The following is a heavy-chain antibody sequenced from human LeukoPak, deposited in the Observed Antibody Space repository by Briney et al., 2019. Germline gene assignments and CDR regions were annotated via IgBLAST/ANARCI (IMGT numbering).Heavy chain of an antibody. CDR2: IYYSGST. CDR3: ARVVGCSGGSCYSFDY. V-gene: IGHV4-31*03. D-gene: IGHD2-15*01. Sequence: PSETLSLTCTVSGGSISTSSYYWGWIRQPPGKGLEWLRYIYYSGSTYYNPSLKSRVTISVDTSKNQFSLKLSSVTAADTAVYYCARVVGCSGGSCYSFDYWGQGTLVTVSS. CDR1: GGSISTSSYY. J-gene: IGHJ4*02.